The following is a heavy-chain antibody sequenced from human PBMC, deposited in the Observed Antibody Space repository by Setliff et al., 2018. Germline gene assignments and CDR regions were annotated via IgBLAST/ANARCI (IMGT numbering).Heavy chain of an antibody. V-gene: IGHV4-4*07. CDR1: GGSISNYY. CDR3: ARKGISALSGAFDM. D-gene: IGHD1-26*01. CDR2: TYTSGST. Sequence: ASETLSLTCTVSGGSISNYYWSWIRQPAGKGLEWIGRTYTSGSTNYNPSLKSRVTMSVDTSKNQFSLKLSSVTAADTAVYYCARKGISALSGAFDMWGQGTMVTVSS. J-gene: IGHJ3*02.